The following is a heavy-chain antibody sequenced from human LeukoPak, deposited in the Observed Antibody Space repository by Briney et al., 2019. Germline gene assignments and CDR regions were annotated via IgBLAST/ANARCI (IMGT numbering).Heavy chain of an antibody. Sequence: GGSLRLSCAASGFTFSSYAMSWVRQAPGKGLEWVSAISGSGGSTYYADSVKGRFTISRDNSKNTLYLQMNSLRAEDTAVYYCAKDPVAPSDTVTTDFDCWGQGTLVTVSS. D-gene: IGHD4-4*01. V-gene: IGHV3-23*01. CDR1: GFTFSSYA. CDR2: ISGSGGST. J-gene: IGHJ4*02. CDR3: AKDPVAPSDTVTTDFDC.